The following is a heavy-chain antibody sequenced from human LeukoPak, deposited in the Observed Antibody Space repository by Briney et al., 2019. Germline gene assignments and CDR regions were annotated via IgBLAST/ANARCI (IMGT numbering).Heavy chain of an antibody. CDR1: GFTFSSYA. J-gene: IGHJ6*02. CDR2: IYSGGST. CDR3: FQSGGMDI. Sequence: GGSLRLSCAASGFTFSSYAMSWVRQAPGKGLEWVSVIYSGGSTYYADSVKGRFTISRDNAKNTLYLQMNSLRAEDTAVYFCFQSGGMDIWGQGTTVTVSS. V-gene: IGHV3-23*03.